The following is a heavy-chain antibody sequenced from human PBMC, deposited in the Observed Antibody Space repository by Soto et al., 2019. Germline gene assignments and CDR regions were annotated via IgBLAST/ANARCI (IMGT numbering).Heavy chain of an antibody. V-gene: IGHV3-23*01. CDR3: AIDYSTGYADF. CDR1: GFVFSNYA. J-gene: IGHJ4*02. CDR2: ISVTGTGT. D-gene: IGHD3-9*01. Sequence: GGSLRLSCAASGFVFSNYAMAWVRQVPGKGLEWVSTISVTGTGTHYADSVEGRFTISRDNFKSTLFLQMDSLRAADTAIYYCAIDYSTGYADFWGQGTLVTVSS.